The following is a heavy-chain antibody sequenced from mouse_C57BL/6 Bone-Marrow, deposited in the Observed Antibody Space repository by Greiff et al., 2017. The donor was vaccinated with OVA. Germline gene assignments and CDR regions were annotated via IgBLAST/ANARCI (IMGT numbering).Heavy chain of an antibody. CDR3: AGTMDYFDY. Sequence: QVQLQQSGAELMMPGASVKLSCKATGYTFTGYWMEWVKQRPGHGLEWIGEILPADGCTNYNEKFKGKSTFTVDTSSNTAYMQLSSLATEDSAIYDCAGTMDYFDYWGQGTTLTVSS. CDR2: ILPADGCT. J-gene: IGHJ2*01. V-gene: IGHV1-9*01. CDR1: GYTFTGYW. D-gene: IGHD2-14*01.